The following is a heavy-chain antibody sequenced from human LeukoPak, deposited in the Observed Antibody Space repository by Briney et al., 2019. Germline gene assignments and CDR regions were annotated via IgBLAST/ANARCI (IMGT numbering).Heavy chain of an antibody. Sequence: ASVKVSCKASGRTFSSYAISWVRQAPGQGLEWMGRIIPIFGTANYAPKFPGRVTITTDESTSTAYMELSSLRSEDTAVYYCARRKSLGATGNYFDYWGQGTLVTVSS. CDR1: GRTFSSYA. CDR2: IIPIFGTA. V-gene: IGHV1-69*05. D-gene: IGHD1-26*01. J-gene: IGHJ4*02. CDR3: ARRKSLGATGNYFDY.